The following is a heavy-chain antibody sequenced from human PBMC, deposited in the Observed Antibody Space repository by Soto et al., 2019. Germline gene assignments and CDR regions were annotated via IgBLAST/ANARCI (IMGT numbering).Heavy chain of an antibody. J-gene: IGHJ6*02. CDR2: INPNSGGT. CDR1: GYTFTGYY. D-gene: IGHD6-13*01. Sequence: ASVKVSCKASGYTFTGYYMHWVRQAPGQGLEWMGWINPNSGGTNYAQKFQGWVTMTRDTSISTAYMELSRLRSDDTAVYYCASDGGYSSSFQYYYYGMDVWGQGTTVTVSS. V-gene: IGHV1-2*04. CDR3: ASDGGYSSSFQYYYYGMDV.